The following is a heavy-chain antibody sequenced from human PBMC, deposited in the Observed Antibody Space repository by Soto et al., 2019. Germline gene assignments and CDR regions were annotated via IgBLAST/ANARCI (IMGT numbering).Heavy chain of an antibody. J-gene: IGHJ1*01. CDR2: IKQDGSEI. Sequence: EIQLVESGGGLVQPGGSLRLSCAASGFTFRNYWMNWARQAPGKGLEWVANIKQDGSEIYYVDAVKGRFNISRDNAENSLYLQMNSLRAEDTAVYYCAIPARGDDYSAWGQGTLVTVSS. D-gene: IGHD4-4*01. CDR1: GFTFRNYW. CDR3: AIPARGDDYSA. V-gene: IGHV3-7*01.